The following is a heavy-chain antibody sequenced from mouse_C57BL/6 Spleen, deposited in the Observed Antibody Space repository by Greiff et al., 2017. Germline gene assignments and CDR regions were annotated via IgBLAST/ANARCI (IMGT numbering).Heavy chain of an antibody. J-gene: IGHJ4*01. CDR1: GYTFTSYW. CDR3: ARTETRDYAMDY. CDR2: IYPGRGST. V-gene: IGHV1-55*01. Sequence: QVQLQQPGAELVKPGASVKMSCKASGYTFTSYWITWVKQRPGQGLEWIGDIYPGRGSTNYNEKFKSKATLTVDTSSSTAYMQLSSLTSENAAVYYCARTETRDYAMDYWGQGTSVTVSS.